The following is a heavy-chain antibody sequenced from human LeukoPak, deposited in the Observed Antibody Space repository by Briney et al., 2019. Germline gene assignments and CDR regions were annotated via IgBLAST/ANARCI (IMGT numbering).Heavy chain of an antibody. V-gene: IGHV1-18*01. CDR2: ISAYNGNT. CDR3: ASTPPGDILTGYPPKVDVHYGMDV. CDR1: GYTFTSYG. Sequence: ASVKVSCKASGYTFTSYGISWVRQAPGQGLEWMGWISAYNGNTNYAQKLQGRVTMTTDTSTSTAYMELRSLRSDDTAVYYCASTPPGDILTGYPPKVDVHYGMDVWGQGTTVTVSS. J-gene: IGHJ6*02. D-gene: IGHD3-9*01.